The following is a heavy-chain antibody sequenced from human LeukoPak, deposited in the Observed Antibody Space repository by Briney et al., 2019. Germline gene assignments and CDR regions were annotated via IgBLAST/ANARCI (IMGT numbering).Heavy chain of an antibody. J-gene: IGHJ4*02. V-gene: IGHV1-2*02. D-gene: IGHD6-19*01. Sequence: ASVKVSCKASGYSFISNHIYWVRQAPGQGLELMGWIMPDISESRSAQNFQGRVTMTWDTSITSAYMELSSLTSDDTAVYFCERAVAGTTGTDDYWGQGTLVTVSS. CDR3: ERAVAGTTGTDDY. CDR2: IMPDISES. CDR1: GYSFISNH.